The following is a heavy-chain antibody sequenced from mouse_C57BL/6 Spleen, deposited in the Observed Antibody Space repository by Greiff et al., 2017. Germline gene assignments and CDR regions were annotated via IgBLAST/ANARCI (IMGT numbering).Heavy chain of an antibody. V-gene: IGHV2-2*01. CDR3: ARLQSGYFDY. J-gene: IGHJ2*01. CDR1: GFSLTSYG. CDR2: IWSGGST. Sequence: VQLKESGPGLVQPSQSLSITCTVSGFSLTSYGVHWVRQSPGKGLEWLGVIWSGGSTDYNAAFISRLSISKDNSKSQVFFKMNSLQADDTAIYYCARLQSGYFDYWGQGTTLTVSS. D-gene: IGHD1-3*01.